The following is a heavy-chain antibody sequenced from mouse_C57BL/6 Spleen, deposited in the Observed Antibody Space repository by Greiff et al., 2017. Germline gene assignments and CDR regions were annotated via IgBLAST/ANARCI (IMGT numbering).Heavy chain of an antibody. CDR1: GYTFTSYW. CDR3: AREGAQATSYAMDY. V-gene: IGHV1-55*01. J-gene: IGHJ4*01. Sequence: QVQLKESGAELVKPGASVKMSCKASGYTFTSYWITWVKQRPGQGLEWIGDIYPGSGSTNYNEKFKSKATLTVDTSSSTAYMQLSSLTSEDSAVYYCAREGAQATSYAMDYWGQGTSVTVSS. CDR2: IYPGSGST. D-gene: IGHD3-2*02.